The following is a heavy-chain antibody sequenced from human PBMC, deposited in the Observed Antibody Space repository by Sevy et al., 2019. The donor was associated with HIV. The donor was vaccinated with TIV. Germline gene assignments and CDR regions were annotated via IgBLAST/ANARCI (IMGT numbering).Heavy chain of an antibody. CDR3: AKPMTCWYVFDY. V-gene: IGHV3-23*01. CDR1: GFTFSNYG. J-gene: IGHJ4*02. Sequence: GGSLRLSCAASGFTFSNYGMSWVRQAPGKGPEWVSFIIDSGTSTNYADSVKGRFTISRDNSKNTLYLQMNGLRAEDTAVYYCAKPMTCWYVFDYWGQGTLVTVSS. D-gene: IGHD6-13*01. CDR2: IIDSGTST.